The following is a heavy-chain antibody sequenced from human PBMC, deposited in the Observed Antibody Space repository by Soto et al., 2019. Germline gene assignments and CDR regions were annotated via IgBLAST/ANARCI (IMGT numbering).Heavy chain of an antibody. D-gene: IGHD4-17*01. V-gene: IGHV1-8*01. Sequence: QVQLVQSGAEVKKPGASVKVSCKASGYTFTSYDINWERQATGQGPEWMGWLNPNSGNTGYAQKFQGRVTMTRNTSVSTAYMELSSLRSEDTAVYNCARTLYGDNVDYWGQGTLVTVSS. CDR3: ARTLYGDNVDY. CDR2: LNPNSGNT. J-gene: IGHJ4*02. CDR1: GYTFTSYD.